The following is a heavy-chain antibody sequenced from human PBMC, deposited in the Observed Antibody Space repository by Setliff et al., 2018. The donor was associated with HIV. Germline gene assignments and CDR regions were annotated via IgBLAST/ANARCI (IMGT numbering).Heavy chain of an antibody. V-gene: IGHV3-15*01. D-gene: IGHD5-12*01. CDR1: GFTFSNAW. CDR2: IKSETDGGTP. CDR3: TTEGGGGYNFRGYFDY. Sequence: GESLRLSCAASGFTFSNAWMSWVRQAPGKGLEWVGRIKSETDGGTPDYTAPVGGRFTISRDDSKNTLYLQMNSLKTENTAVYYCTTEGGGGYNFRGYFDYWGQGTLVTVSS. J-gene: IGHJ4*02.